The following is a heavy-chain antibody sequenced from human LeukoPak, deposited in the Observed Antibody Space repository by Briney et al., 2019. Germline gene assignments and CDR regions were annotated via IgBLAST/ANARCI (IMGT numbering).Heavy chain of an antibody. V-gene: IGHV4-34*01. CDR1: GGSFSGYY. D-gene: IGHD3-9*01. J-gene: IGHJ3*02. CDR3: ARHQRRGVGALRYFDWLLSHDAFDI. Sequence: SSETLSLTCAVYGGSFSGYYWSWIRQPPGKGLEWIGEINHSGSTNYNPSLKSRVTISVDTSKNQSSLKLSSVTAADTAVYYCARHQRRGVGALRYFDWLLSHDAFDIWGQGTMVTVSS. CDR2: INHSGST.